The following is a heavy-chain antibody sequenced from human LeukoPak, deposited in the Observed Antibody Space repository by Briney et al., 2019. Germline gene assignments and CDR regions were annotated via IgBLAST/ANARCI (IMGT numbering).Heavy chain of an antibody. CDR2: TSSSSVTI. J-gene: IGHJ4*02. D-gene: IGHD4-11*01. Sequence: PGGSLRLSCVVSGFTFGTYSMSWVRQAPGKGLEWIAYTSSSSVTIFYADSVKGRFTISRDNDKNSLYLQMQSPRAEDTAVYYCARDPYSNGGNDYWGQGTLVTVSS. CDR3: ARDPYSNGGNDY. V-gene: IGHV3-48*01. CDR1: GFTFGTYS.